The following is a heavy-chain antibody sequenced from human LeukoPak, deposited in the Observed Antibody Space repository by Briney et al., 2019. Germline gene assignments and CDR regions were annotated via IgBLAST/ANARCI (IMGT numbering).Heavy chain of an antibody. CDR2: INPNSGNT. CDR1: GYTFTGYY. Sequence: ASVKVSCKASGYTFTGYYMHWVRLAPGQGLEWMGWINPNSGNTNYAQKLQGRVTMTTDTSTSTAYMELRSLRSDDTAVYYCARDLARSGWSAGSEQWGQGTLVTVSS. CDR3: ARDLARSGWSAGSEQ. V-gene: IGHV1-18*04. J-gene: IGHJ4*02. D-gene: IGHD6-19*01.